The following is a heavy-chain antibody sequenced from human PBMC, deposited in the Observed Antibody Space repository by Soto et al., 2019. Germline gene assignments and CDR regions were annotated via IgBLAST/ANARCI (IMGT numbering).Heavy chain of an antibody. CDR3: SRGRHTAMVTSYYYGMDV. Sequence: QVQLVESGGGVVQPGRSLRLSCAASGFTFSSYAMHWVRQAPGKGLEWVAVISYDGSNKYYADSVKGRFTISRDNYKNTLYLQMNSLRAEDTAVYYCSRGRHTAMVTSYYYGMDVWGQGTTVTVSS. V-gene: IGHV3-30-3*01. CDR1: GFTFSSYA. D-gene: IGHD5-18*01. J-gene: IGHJ6*02. CDR2: ISYDGSNK.